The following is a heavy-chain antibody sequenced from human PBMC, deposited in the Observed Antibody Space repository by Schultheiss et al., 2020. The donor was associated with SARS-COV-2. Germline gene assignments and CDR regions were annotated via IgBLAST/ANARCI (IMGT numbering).Heavy chain of an antibody. Sequence: GGSLRLSCTASGFTFGDYAMSWVRQAPGKGLEWVGYMRSNDYGGTTQYAGSVNGRFTISRDDSKSIAYLQMKSLTTEDTAVYFCNRGSLPGIAVAGTDLWGQGTLVTGSS. V-gene: IGHV3-49*04. CDR2: MRSNDYGGTT. J-gene: IGHJ5*02. D-gene: IGHD6-13*01. CDR1: GFTFGDYA. CDR3: NRGSLPGIAVAGTDL.